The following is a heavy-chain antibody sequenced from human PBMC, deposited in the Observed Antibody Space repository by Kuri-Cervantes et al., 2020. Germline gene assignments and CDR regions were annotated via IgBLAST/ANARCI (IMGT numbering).Heavy chain of an antibody. V-gene: IGHV3-23*01. CDR3: ANAICSGGNCFPRYGVDV. CDR2: ISTNYIT. Sequence: GGSLRLSCAASGFTFSGYAMTWVRQAPGKGLEWVSGISTNYITYYTDSVKGRFTISRDNSKNTLHLQMNSQRVGDTAVYYCANAICSGGNCFPRYGVDVWGQGTTVTVSS. D-gene: IGHD2-15*01. J-gene: IGHJ6*02. CDR1: GFTFSGYA.